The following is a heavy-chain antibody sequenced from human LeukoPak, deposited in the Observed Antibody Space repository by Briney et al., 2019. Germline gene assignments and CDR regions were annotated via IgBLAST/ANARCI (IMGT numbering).Heavy chain of an antibody. D-gene: IGHD6-19*01. Sequence: GGSLRLSCAASGFTFSSYELNWVRQAPGKGLEWVSYISDTGSTIYYADSVKGRFTISRDNAKNSLYLQMNSLRAEDTAVYYCAKDTSTISVSGTCFDYWGQGTLVTVSS. V-gene: IGHV3-48*03. CDR2: ISDTGSTI. J-gene: IGHJ4*02. CDR3: AKDTSTISVSGTCFDY. CDR1: GFTFSSYE.